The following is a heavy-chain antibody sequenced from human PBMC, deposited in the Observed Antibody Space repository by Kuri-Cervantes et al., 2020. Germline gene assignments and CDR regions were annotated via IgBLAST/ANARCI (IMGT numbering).Heavy chain of an antibody. CDR3: ARYVRLGEGYNWFDP. CDR2: IHHSGST. CDR1: GGSISNYNW. Sequence: CAVSGGSISNYNWWSWVRQPPGQGLEWIGAIHHSGSTYYNHSLKSRVTISVDTSKNQFSLKLSSVTAADTAVYYCARYVRLGEGYNWFDPGGQGTLVTVSS. J-gene: IGHJ5*02. D-gene: IGHD3-16*01. V-gene: IGHV4-4*02.